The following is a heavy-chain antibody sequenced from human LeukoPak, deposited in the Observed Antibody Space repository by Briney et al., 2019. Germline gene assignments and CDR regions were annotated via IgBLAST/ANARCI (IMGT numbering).Heavy chain of an antibody. CDR3: AKDQGIGDYASTDY. J-gene: IGHJ4*02. Sequence: GGSLRLSCAASGFTFSSFGMHWVCQAPGKGLEGVAIIWYDGNNKYYADSVKGRFTISRDNSKNMLYLQMNSLKAEDTAVYYCAKDQGIGDYASTDYWGQGTLVTVSS. V-gene: IGHV3-33*06. D-gene: IGHD4-17*01. CDR2: IWYDGNNK. CDR1: GFTFSSFG.